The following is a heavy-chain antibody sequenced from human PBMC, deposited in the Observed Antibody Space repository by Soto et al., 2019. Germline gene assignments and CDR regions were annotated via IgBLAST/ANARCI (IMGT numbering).Heavy chain of an antibody. CDR1: GYSFTSYW. D-gene: IGHD2-21*01. J-gene: IGHJ6*02. CDR2: IYPVDSDT. CDR3: ARLSIPYYYYGMDV. V-gene: IGHV5-51*01. Sequence: GESLKIPREGSGYSFTSYWISWVRELPGKGLGWVVVIYPVDSDTRYSPPFHGQVTFPADKSISTVYLQWSSLKASDTSIYYCARLSIPYYYYGMDVWGQGTTVTVSS.